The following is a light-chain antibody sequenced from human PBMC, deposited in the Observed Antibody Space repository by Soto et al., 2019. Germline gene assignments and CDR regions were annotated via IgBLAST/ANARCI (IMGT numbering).Light chain of an antibody. CDR2: DAS. CDR1: QSISTY. J-gene: IGKJ4*01. CDR3: QQRRNWPLLT. V-gene: IGKV3-11*01. Sequence: EIVLTQSPATLSLSPGESATLSCRASQSISTYLAWYQQKPGQPPRLLIYDASYRASGVPARFSGSGSGTDFPLTISTLDLEDFALYYCQQRRNWPLLTFGGGTKVEIK.